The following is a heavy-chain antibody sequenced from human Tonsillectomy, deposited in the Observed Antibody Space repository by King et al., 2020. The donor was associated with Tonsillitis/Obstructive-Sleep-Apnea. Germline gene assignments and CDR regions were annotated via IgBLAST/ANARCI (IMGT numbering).Heavy chain of an antibody. D-gene: IGHD5-12*01. Sequence: EVQLVQSGAEVIEPGESLRISCKASGYRFTTYWISWVRQLPGKGLEWMGRIDPSDSQTNYSPSFQGHVTISSDNSITTAHLQWSSLKASDTAMYYCTRHPPSGYGNDYWGQGTLVTVSS. J-gene: IGHJ4*02. V-gene: IGHV5-10-1*01. CDR3: TRHPPSGYGNDY. CDR2: IDPSDSQT. CDR1: GYRFTTYW.